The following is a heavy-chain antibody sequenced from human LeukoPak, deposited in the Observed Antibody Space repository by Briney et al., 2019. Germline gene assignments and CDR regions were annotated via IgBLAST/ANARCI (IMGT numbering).Heavy chain of an antibody. CDR1: GGSISSYY. V-gene: IGHV4-59*08. CDR3: ARQPNDSRYMIVDY. Sequence: SETLSLTCSVSGGSISSYYWSWIRQPPGKGLEWIGYIYYSGSTNYHPSLTSRVTISVDTSKNQFSLKLSSVTAADTALYYCARQPNDSRYMIVDYWGQGTLVTVSS. D-gene: IGHD3-22*01. CDR2: IYYSGST. J-gene: IGHJ4*02.